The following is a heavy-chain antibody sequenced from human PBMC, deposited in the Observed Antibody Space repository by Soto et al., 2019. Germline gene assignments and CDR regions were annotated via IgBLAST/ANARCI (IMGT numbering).Heavy chain of an antibody. J-gene: IGHJ4*02. Sequence: SETLSLTCTVSGGSISSGDYYWSWIRQPPGKGLEWIGYIYYSGSTYYNPSLKSRVTISVDTSKNQFSLKLSSVTAADTAVYYCAREAYGSSWYFDYWGQGTLVTVSS. CDR3: AREAYGSSWYFDY. CDR2: IYYSGST. V-gene: IGHV4-30-4*01. CDR1: GGSISSGDYY. D-gene: IGHD6-13*01.